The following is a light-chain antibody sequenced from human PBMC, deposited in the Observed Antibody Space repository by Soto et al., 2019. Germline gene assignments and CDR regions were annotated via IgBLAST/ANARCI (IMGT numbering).Light chain of an antibody. Sequence: DLQMTQSPSTLSASVGDRVTITCRASQSISTWLAWYQQRPGKAPKLLIHKASSLKSGVPSRFSGSGSGTEFTLTISSLQPDDFATYYCQQYNSHLYTFGQGTKLEIK. CDR2: KAS. CDR3: QQYNSHLYT. J-gene: IGKJ2*01. CDR1: QSISTW. V-gene: IGKV1-5*03.